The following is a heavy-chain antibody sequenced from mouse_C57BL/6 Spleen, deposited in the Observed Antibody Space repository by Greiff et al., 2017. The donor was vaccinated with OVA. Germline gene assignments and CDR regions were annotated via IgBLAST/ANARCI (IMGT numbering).Heavy chain of an antibody. CDR1: GYAFSSYW. V-gene: IGHV1-80*01. Sequence: VQLQQSGAELVKPGASVKISCKASGYAFSSYWMNWVKQRPGKGLEWIGQIYPGDGDTNYNGKFKGKATLTADKSSSTAYMQLSSLTSEDSAVYFCARGFITTVVVPLDYWGQGTTLTVSS. D-gene: IGHD1-1*01. CDR2: IYPGDGDT. J-gene: IGHJ2*01. CDR3: ARGFITTVVVPLDY.